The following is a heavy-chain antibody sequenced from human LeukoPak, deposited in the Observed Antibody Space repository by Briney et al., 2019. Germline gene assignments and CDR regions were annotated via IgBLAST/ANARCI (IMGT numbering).Heavy chain of an antibody. J-gene: IGHJ4*02. CDR3: AGAESGYGH. CDR1: GFTFSSYW. Sequence: RTGGSLRLSCAASGFTFSSYWMSWVRQAPGKGLEWVSYISSGSTTIYYADSVKGRFTISRDNAKNSLFLQMNSLRAEDTAVYYCAGAESGYGHWGQGTLVTVSS. CDR2: ISSGSTTI. D-gene: IGHD3-3*01. V-gene: IGHV3-48*01.